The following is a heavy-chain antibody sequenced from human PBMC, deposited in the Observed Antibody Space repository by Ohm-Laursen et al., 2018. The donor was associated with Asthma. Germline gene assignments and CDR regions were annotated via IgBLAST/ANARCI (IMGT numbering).Heavy chain of an antibody. CDR2: MFSSGST. J-gene: IGHJ4*02. CDR3: ARGSFYYESTGYYFFDH. CDR1: GGSVSGYY. Sequence: GTLSLTCGVSGGSVSGYYWSWVRQPPGRELEWIAYMFSSGSTNYNPSLKSRVTISIDTSTNQFSLNLTSVTAADTAVYYCARGSFYYESTGYYFFDHWGQGALVTVSS. D-gene: IGHD3-22*01. V-gene: IGHV4-59*02.